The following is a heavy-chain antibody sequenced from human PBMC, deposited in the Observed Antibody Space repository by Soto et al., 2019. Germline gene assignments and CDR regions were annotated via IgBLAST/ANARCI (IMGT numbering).Heavy chain of an antibody. CDR2: INPNSDGT. Sequence: ASVKVSCKASGYTFTGYYMHWVRQAPGQGLEWMGWINPNSDGTNYAQKFQGWVTMTRDTSISTAYMELSRLRSDDTAVYYCARAGITGTRYYYGMDVWGQGTTVTVSS. V-gene: IGHV1-2*04. CDR3: ARAGITGTRYYYGMDV. CDR1: GYTFTGYY. D-gene: IGHD1-20*01. J-gene: IGHJ6*02.